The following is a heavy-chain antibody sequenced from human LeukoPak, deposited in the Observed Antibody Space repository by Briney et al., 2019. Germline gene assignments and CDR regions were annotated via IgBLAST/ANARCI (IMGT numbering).Heavy chain of an antibody. CDR1: GGAFSSYA. CDR3: ARGIEGYCGGDCYSRPNDY. J-gene: IGHJ4*02. CDR2: IIPILGIA. Sequence: SVKVSCKASGGAFSSYAISWVRQAPGQGLEWMGRIIPILGIANYAQKFQGRVTITADKSTSTAYMELSSLRSEDTAVYYCARGIEGYCGGDCYSRPNDYWGQGTLVTVSS. D-gene: IGHD2-21*02. V-gene: IGHV1-69*04.